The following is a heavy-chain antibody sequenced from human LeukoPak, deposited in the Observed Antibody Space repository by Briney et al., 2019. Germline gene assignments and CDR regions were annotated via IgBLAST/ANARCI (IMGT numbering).Heavy chain of an antibody. D-gene: IGHD2-15*01. V-gene: IGHV4-38-2*02. CDR2: IYHSGGT. J-gene: IGHJ3*02. Sequence: SETLSLTCTVSGYSISSGYYWGWIRQPPGKGLEWIGSIYHSGGTYYNPSLKSRVTISVDTSKNQLSLKLTSVTAADTAVYYCASRYCSGGSCYVDDAFDIWGQGTMVTVSS. CDR3: ASRYCSGGSCYVDDAFDI. CDR1: GYSISSGYY.